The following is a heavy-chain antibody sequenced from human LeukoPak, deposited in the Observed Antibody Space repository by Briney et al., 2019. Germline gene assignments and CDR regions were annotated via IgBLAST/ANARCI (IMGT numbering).Heavy chain of an antibody. CDR2: ISSSGDTT. CDR1: GIIFSSYE. J-gene: IGHJ3*02. D-gene: IGHD3-22*01. V-gene: IGHV3-48*03. Sequence: GGPLRLSCSASGIIFSSYEMNWVRQSPGKGLEWVSYISSSGDTTYYADSVKGRFTISRDNAKNSLYLQMNSLRAEDTAVYYCARDHHRRLYDSQARDTFDIWGQGTMVTVSS. CDR3: ARDHHRRLYDSQARDTFDI.